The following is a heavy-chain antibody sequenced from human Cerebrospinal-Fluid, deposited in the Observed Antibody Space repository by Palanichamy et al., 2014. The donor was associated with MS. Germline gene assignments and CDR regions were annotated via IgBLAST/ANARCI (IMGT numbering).Heavy chain of an antibody. J-gene: IGHJ4*02. CDR3: SKDAHPSPILGATRFDS. CDR1: GFTFSKYA. Sequence: EVQLLESGGGLVQPGGSLRLSCVASGFTFSKYAMSWVRQAPGKGLEWVAGISDSAGSTYYAGSVKGRFTISRDNSANTLFLQMSNLRAGDTAVYYCSKDAHPSPILGATRFDSWGQGTLVTVSS. V-gene: IGHV3-23*01. CDR2: ISDSAGST. D-gene: IGHD1-26*01.